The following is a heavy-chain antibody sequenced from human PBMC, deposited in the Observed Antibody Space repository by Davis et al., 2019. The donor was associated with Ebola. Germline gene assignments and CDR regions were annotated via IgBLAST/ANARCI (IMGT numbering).Heavy chain of an antibody. CDR3: ARVGDVVATE. Sequence: GESLKISCAASGFTFSNYKMNWVRQAPGKGLEWVAAIWYDGTNKHYADSVKGRFTISRDTSENTVYLQMNSLRAEDTAVYHCARVGDVVATEWGQGTLVTVSS. V-gene: IGHV3-33*08. D-gene: IGHD5-12*01. CDR1: GFTFSNYK. CDR2: IWYDGTNK. J-gene: IGHJ4*02.